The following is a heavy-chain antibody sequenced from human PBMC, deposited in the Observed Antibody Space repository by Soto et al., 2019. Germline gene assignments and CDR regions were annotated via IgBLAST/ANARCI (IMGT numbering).Heavy chain of an antibody. CDR3: AKDLKPRAALEWLLSDYYYYGMDV. Sequence: QAGGSLRLSCAASGFTFSSYGMHWVRQAPGKGLEWVAVISYDGSNKYYADSVKGRFTISRDNSKNTLYLQMNSLRAEDTAVYYCAKDLKPRAALEWLLSDYYYYGMDVWGQGTTVTVSS. J-gene: IGHJ6*02. V-gene: IGHV3-30*18. D-gene: IGHD3-3*01. CDR2: ISYDGSNK. CDR1: GFTFSSYG.